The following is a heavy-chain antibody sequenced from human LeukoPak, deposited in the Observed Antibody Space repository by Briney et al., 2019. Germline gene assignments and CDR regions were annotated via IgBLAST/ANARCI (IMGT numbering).Heavy chain of an antibody. V-gene: IGHV3-15*07. CDR2: IKSKTDGGTT. D-gene: IGHD6-6*01. CDR1: GFTFSNAW. Sequence: GGSLRLSCAASGFTFSNAWMNWVRQAPGKGLEWVGRIKSKTDGGTTDYAAPVKGRFTISRDDSKNTLYLQMNSLRAEDTAVYYCAKNTQYSGYYGCWGQGTLVAVSS. CDR3: AKNTQYSGYYGC. J-gene: IGHJ4*02.